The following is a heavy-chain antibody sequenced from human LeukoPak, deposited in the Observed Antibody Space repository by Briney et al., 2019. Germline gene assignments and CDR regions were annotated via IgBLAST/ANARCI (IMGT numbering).Heavy chain of an antibody. CDR3: ARDSAAAGTPNWFDP. V-gene: IGHV4-39*07. CDR1: GGSISSSSYY. CDR2: IYYSGST. D-gene: IGHD6-13*01. Sequence: SETLSLTCTVSGGSISSSSYYWGWIRQPPGKGLEWIGSIYYSGSTYYNPSIKSRVTISVDTSKNQFSLKLSSVTAADTAVYYCARDSAAAGTPNWFDPWGQGTLVTVSS. J-gene: IGHJ5*02.